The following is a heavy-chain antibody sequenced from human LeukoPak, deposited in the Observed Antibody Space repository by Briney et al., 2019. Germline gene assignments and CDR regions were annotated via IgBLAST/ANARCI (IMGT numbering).Heavy chain of an antibody. D-gene: IGHD4-23*01. J-gene: IGHJ2*01. Sequence: SETLSLTCIVSSGSISSYFWSWIRQPPGKGLEWIGYVHYSGTTNYNPSLRGRVTISVDTSKNQFSLKLSSVTAADTAVYYCATTTVVTRYWYFDLWGRGTLVTVSS. V-gene: IGHV4-59*08. CDR1: SGSISSYF. CDR2: VHYSGTT. CDR3: ATTTVVTRYWYFDL.